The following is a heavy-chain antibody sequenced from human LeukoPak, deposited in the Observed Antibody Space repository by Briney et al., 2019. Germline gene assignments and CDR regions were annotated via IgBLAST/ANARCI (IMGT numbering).Heavy chain of an antibody. J-gene: IGHJ4*02. CDR3: ARHYREQPRLEY. CDR1: GDSITSGSYY. Sequence: PSETLSLTCTVSGDSITSGSYYWGWIRQPPGKGLEWIGYIYYSGGTNYNPSLKSRVTISVDTSKNQFSLKLSSVTAADTAVYYCARHYREQPRLEYWGQGTLVTVSS. D-gene: IGHD1-26*01. CDR2: IYYSGGT. V-gene: IGHV4-61*05.